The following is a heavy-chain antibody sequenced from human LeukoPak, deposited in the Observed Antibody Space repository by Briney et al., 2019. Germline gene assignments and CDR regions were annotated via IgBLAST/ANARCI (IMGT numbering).Heavy chain of an antibody. CDR1: GFSFSNYW. CDR2: IKEDGSKQ. D-gene: IGHD3-22*01. J-gene: IGHJ4*02. CDR3: ARDPYDSSGYYSY. V-gene: IGHV3-7*01. Sequence: GGSLRLSCAASGFSFSNYWMSWVRQAPGKGLERVANIKEDGSKQYYGDSVKGRFIISRDNVKNSLYLQMDSLRAEDTAVYYCARDPYDSSGYYSYWGQGTLVTVSS.